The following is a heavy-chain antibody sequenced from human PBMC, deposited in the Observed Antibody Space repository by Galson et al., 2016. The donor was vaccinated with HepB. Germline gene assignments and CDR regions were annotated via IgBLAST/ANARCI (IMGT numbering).Heavy chain of an antibody. Sequence: SLRLSCAASEFSEFTFSTSWMTWVRQAPGKGLEWVANIKQDGSEKYYGAFVKGRFNISRDNAKNSLYLQMNSLRVEDTAVYYCATMEQVAIDRRGQGTLVTVSS. CDR2: IKQDGSEK. D-gene: IGHD6-6*01. J-gene: IGHJ4*02. CDR1: EFSEFTFSTSW. CDR3: ATMEQVAIDR. V-gene: IGHV3-7*01.